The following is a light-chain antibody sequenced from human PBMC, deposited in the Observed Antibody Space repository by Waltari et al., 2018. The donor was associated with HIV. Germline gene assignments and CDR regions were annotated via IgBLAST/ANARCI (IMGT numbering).Light chain of an antibody. Sequence: QSVLTQPPSASGTPGQRVTISCSGSSSNIGGHYVYWYQQLPGTAPKLLIYRNNPRPSGVPGRFSGAKSGTSASMAISGLRSEDEADYYCASWDDSLSGYVVFGGGTKLTVL. V-gene: IGLV1-47*01. CDR3: ASWDDSLSGYVV. CDR2: RNN. CDR1: SSNIGGHY. J-gene: IGLJ2*01.